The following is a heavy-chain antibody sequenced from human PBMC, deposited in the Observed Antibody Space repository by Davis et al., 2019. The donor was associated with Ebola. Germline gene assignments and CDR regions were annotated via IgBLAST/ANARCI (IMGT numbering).Heavy chain of an antibody. J-gene: IGHJ4*02. V-gene: IGHV4-34*01. CDR2: INHSGST. CDR3: ARARGFWSGYFDY. CDR1: GGSFSGYY. D-gene: IGHD3-3*01. Sequence: GSLRLSCAVYGGSFSGYYGSWIRQPPGKGLEWIGEINHSGSTNYNPSLKSRVTITVDTSKNQFSLRLSSVTAADTAVYYCARARGFWSGYFDYWGQGTLVTVSS.